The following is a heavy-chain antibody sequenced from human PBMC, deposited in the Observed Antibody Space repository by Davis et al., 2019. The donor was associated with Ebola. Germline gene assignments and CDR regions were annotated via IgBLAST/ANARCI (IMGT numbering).Heavy chain of an antibody. CDR2: TSFDGRNK. CDR1: GFSLNSYG. CDR3: AGGRGWLIDY. V-gene: IGHV3-30*03. Sequence: GESLKISCAASGFSLNSYGMLWVRQPPGKGLEWVAVTSFDGRNKYYADSVKGRFTVSRDNAKNSLYLQMNTLRGEDTGVYYCAGGRGWLIDYWGQGTLVTVSS. J-gene: IGHJ4*02. D-gene: IGHD6-19*01.